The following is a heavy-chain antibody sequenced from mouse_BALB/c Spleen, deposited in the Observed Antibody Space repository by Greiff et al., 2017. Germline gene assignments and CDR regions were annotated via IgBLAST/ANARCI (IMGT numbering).Heavy chain of an antibody. V-gene: IGHV2-9*02. D-gene: IGHD1-3*01. Sequence: QVQLKESGPGLVAPSQSLSITCTVSGFSLTSYGVHWVRQPPGKGLEWLGVIWAGGSTNYNSALMSRLSISKDNSKSQVFLKMNSLQTDDTAMYYCARGIVGGNLSRAYAMDYWGQGTSVTVSS. J-gene: IGHJ4*01. CDR2: IWAGGST. CDR1: GFSLTSYG. CDR3: ARGIVGGNLSRAYAMDY.